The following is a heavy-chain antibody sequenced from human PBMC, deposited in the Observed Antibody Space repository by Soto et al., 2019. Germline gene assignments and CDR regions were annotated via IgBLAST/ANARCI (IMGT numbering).Heavy chain of an antibody. D-gene: IGHD2-15*01. CDR3: AKSKSSYLYYFDY. CDR2: ISGLGGDT. J-gene: IGHJ4*02. V-gene: IGHV3-23*01. Sequence: QAGGSLRLSCGASGFSFGSYAMSWVRQAPGKGLEWVSSISGLGGDTYYADSVRGRFTITRDNSKNTLYLHMNTLSAEDTALYYCAKSKSSYLYYFDYWGQGTPVTVSS. CDR1: GFSFGSYA.